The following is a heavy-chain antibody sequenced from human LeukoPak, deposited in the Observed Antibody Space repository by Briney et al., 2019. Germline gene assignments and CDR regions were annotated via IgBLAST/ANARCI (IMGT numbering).Heavy chain of an antibody. CDR3: ARDPGPPRLDY. CDR1: GFTFSSYG. Sequence: PGGSLRLSCAASGFTFSSYGMHWVRQAPGKGLEWVAVIWYDGSNKYYADSVKGRFTISRDNSKNTLYLQMNSLRAEDTAVYYCARDPGPPRLDYWGQGTLVTVPS. V-gene: IGHV3-33*01. CDR2: IWYDGSNK. J-gene: IGHJ4*02.